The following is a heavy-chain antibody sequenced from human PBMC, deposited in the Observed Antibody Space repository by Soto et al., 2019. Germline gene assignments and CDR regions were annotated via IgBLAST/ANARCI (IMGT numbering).Heavy chain of an antibody. CDR3: ARGYCSSSGCSHYFDY. D-gene: IGHD2-2*01. CDR2: INAANGDT. Sequence: QVQLVQSGTEVKKPGASVKVSCKASGYTFTSYGIHWVRQAPGQRLEWMGWINAANGDTKYSPKFQGRVTITRDTSASTAYMELSSLRSEDTAVYYCARGYCSSSGCSHYFDYWGQGTLVTVSS. J-gene: IGHJ4*02. V-gene: IGHV1-3*01. CDR1: GYTFTSYG.